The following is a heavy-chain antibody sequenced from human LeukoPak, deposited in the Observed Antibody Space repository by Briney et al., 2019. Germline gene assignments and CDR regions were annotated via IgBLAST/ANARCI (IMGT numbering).Heavy chain of an antibody. CDR3: ARGPITTRSHFDY. J-gene: IGHJ4*02. Sequence: GASVKVSCKASGYTFTSYYVHWVRQAPGQGLEWMGIINPSGGSTTYAQKFQGRVTITADESTSTAYMELGSLRSEDTAVYYCARGPITTRSHFDYWGQGTLVTVSS. CDR1: GYTFTSYY. D-gene: IGHD3-22*01. CDR2: INPSGGST. V-gene: IGHV1-46*01.